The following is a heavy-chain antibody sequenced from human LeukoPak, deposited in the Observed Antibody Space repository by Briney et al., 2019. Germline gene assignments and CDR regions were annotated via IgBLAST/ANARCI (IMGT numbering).Heavy chain of an antibody. V-gene: IGHV4-59*01. D-gene: IGHD2-2*01. J-gene: IGHJ5*02. CDR3: ARAGCSSTSCYGRVWFDP. CDR1: GGSISSYY. Sequence: SETLSLTCTVSGGSISSYYWSWIRQPPGKGLEWIGYIYYSGSNNYNPSLKSRVTISVDTSKNQFSLKLSSVTAADTAVYYCARAGCSSTSCYGRVWFDPWGQGTLVTVSS. CDR2: IYYSGSN.